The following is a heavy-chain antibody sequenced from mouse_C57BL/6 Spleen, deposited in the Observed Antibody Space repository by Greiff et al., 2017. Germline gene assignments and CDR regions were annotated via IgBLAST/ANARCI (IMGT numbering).Heavy chain of an antibody. J-gene: IGHJ3*01. CDR3: YYYGSSYWFAY. V-gene: IGHV14-1*01. CDR1: GFNIKDYY. D-gene: IGHD1-1*01. Sequence: VQLQQSGAELVRPGASVKLSCTASGFNIKDYYMHWVKQRPEQGLEWIGRIDPEDGDTEYAPKFQGKATMTADTSSNTAYLQLSSLTSEDTAVYYCYYYGSSYWFAYWGQGTLVTVSA. CDR2: IDPEDGDT.